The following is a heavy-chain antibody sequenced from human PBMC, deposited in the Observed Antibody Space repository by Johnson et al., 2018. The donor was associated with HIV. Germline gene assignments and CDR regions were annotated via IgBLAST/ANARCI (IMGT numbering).Heavy chain of an antibody. V-gene: IGHV3-20*04. J-gene: IGHJ3*02. CDR2: INWNGGST. CDR3: GRDMAAAGKGGAFDI. Sequence: VQLVESGGGVVQPGRSLRLSCAASGFTFSSYGMHWVRQAPGKGLEWVSGINWNGGSTGYADSVKGRFTISRDNAKNSLYLQMNSLRAEDTALYYCGRDMAAAGKGGAFDIWGQGTMVSVSS. CDR1: GFTFSSYG. D-gene: IGHD6-13*01.